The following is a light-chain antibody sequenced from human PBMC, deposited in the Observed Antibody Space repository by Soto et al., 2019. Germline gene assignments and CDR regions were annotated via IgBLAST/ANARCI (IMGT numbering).Light chain of an antibody. J-gene: IGLJ3*02. CDR2: DVD. Sequence: QSVLTQPASVSGSPGQSITISCTGTSSDVGNYNYVSWYQQHPGKAPKLIIYDVDSRPSGVSNRFSGSKSGYAASLTISGLQAEDEADYYCSSYTNSSTVFGGGTKLTVL. CDR3: SSYTNSSTV. CDR1: SSDVGNYNY. V-gene: IGLV2-14*03.